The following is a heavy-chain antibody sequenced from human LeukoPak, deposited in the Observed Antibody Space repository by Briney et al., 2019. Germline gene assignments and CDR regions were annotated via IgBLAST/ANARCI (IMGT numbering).Heavy chain of an antibody. CDR2: IKQDGSEK. V-gene: IGHV3-7*01. Sequence: GGSLRLSCAASGFTFSSYWMSWVRQAPGKGLEWVANIKQDGSEKYYVDSVKGRFTISRDNPKNSVYLQMNSLRAEDTAVYYCARWTDSDSYYYAHYGMDVWGQGTTVTVSS. D-gene: IGHD3-22*01. CDR1: GFTFSSYW. J-gene: IGHJ6*02. CDR3: ARWTDSDSYYYAHYGMDV.